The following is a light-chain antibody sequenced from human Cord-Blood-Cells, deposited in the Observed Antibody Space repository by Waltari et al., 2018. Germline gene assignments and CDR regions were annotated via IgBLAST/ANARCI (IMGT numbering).Light chain of an antibody. CDR3: CSYAGSWV. Sequence: QSALTQPASVSGSPGQSITISCTGTSSDIGSYNLVSWYQQHPCKTPKLLTYEGSKRPSGVSNRVSGSKSGNTACLTSYGVQAEDEANYYCCSYAGSWVFCGGTKMTVL. CDR1: SSDIGSYNL. J-gene: IGLJ3*02. V-gene: IGLV2-23*01. CDR2: EGS.